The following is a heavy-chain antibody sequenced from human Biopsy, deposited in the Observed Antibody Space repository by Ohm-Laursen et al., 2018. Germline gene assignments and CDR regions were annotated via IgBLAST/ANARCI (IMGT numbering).Heavy chain of an antibody. CDR3: GRSMRSSGWPYFDS. V-gene: IGHV4-61*01. CDR2: IYDRGSTA. J-gene: IGHJ4*02. CDR1: GDSVSSGSFY. D-gene: IGHD6-19*01. Sequence: SDTLSLTCTVSGDSVSSGSFYWTWLRQPPGQGLEYIGYIYDRGSTANYNPSLESRVTMSVDTPKNQFSLKLSSVTAAEMALYYCGRSMRSSGWPYFDSWGQGTLVTVSS.